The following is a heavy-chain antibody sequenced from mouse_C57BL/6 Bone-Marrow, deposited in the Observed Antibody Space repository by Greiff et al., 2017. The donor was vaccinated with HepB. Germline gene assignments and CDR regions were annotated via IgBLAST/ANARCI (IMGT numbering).Heavy chain of an antibody. Sequence: EVQLQESGGGLVKPGGSLKLSCAASGFTFSDYGMHWVRQAPEKGLEWVAYISSGSSTIYYADTVKGRFTISRDNAKNTLFLQMTSLRSEDTAMYYCARLIYYYGKGSMDYWGQGTSVTVSS. V-gene: IGHV5-17*01. J-gene: IGHJ4*01. D-gene: IGHD1-1*01. CDR3: ARLIYYYGKGSMDY. CDR2: ISSGSSTI. CDR1: GFTFSDYG.